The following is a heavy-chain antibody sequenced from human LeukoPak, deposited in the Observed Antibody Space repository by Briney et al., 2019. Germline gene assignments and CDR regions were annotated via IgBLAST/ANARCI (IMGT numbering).Heavy chain of an antibody. D-gene: IGHD3-22*01. CDR3: ARGGLGGYYYDSSGYLSGNWLDP. V-gene: IGHV1-18*01. CDR1: GYTFTSYG. CDR2: ISAYNGNT. Sequence: ASVKVSCKASGYTFTSYGISWVRQAPGQGLEWMGWISAYNGNTNYAQKLQGRVTMTTDTSTSTAYMELRSLRSDDTAVYYCARGGLGGYYYDSSGYLSGNWLDPWGQGTLVTVSS. J-gene: IGHJ5*02.